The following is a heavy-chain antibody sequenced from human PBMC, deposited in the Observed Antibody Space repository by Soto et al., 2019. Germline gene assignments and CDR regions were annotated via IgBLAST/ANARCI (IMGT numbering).Heavy chain of an antibody. J-gene: IGHJ3*02. CDR2: TYYRSKWYN. V-gene: IGHV6-1*01. D-gene: IGHD2-2*02. Sequence: PSQTLSLTYAISGDSVSSNSAAWNWIRQSTSRGLEWLGRTYYRSKWYNDYAVSVKSRITINPDTSKNQFSLQLNSVTPEDTAVYYCARTPGDIVVVPAAISAFDIWGQGTMVTVSS. CDR1: GDSVSSNSAA. CDR3: ARTPGDIVVVPAAISAFDI.